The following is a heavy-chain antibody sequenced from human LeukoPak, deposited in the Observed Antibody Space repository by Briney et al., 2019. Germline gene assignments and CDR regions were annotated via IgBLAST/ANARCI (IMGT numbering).Heavy chain of an antibody. D-gene: IGHD6-19*01. J-gene: IGHJ4*02. Sequence: SETLSLTCTVSGGSISSSSYYWGWIRQPPGKGLEWIGSIYYSGSTYYNPSLKSRVTISVDTSKNQFSLKLSSVTAADTAVYYCARGMKGDSSGWYENYWGQGTLVTVSS. CDR2: IYYSGST. CDR1: GGSISSSSYY. V-gene: IGHV4-39*01. CDR3: ARGMKGDSSGWYENY.